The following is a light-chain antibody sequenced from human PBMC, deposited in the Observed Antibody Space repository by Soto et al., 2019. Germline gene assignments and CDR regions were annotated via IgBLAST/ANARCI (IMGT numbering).Light chain of an antibody. CDR1: SSNIGSNY. CDR3: CSRV. V-gene: IGLV1-47*01. Sequence: QSVLTQPPSASGTPGQRVNISCSGSSSNIGSNYVYWYRQFPGTAPKLLIQRNNQRPSGVPARFSGSKSGTSASLAISGLRSEDEADYYCCSRVFGGGTKLTVL. CDR2: RNN. J-gene: IGLJ3*02.